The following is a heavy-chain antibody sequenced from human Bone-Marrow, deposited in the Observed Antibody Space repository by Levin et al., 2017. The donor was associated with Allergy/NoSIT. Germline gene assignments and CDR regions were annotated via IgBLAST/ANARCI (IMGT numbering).Heavy chain of an antibody. CDR2: ISYDGSNK. CDR3: AKEFSKTRESTVTTDY. V-gene: IGHV3-30*18. J-gene: IGHJ4*02. CDR1: GFTFSSYG. D-gene: IGHD4-11*01. Sequence: LSLTCAASGFTFSSYGMHWVRQAPGKGLEWVAVISYDGSNKYYADSVKGRFTISRDNSKNTLYLQMNSLRAEDTAVYYCAKEFSKTRESTVTTDYWGQGTLVTVSS.